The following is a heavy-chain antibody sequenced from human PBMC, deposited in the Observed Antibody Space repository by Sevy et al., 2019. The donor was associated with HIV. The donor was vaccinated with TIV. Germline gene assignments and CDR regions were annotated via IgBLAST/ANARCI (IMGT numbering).Heavy chain of an antibody. D-gene: IGHD5-12*01. J-gene: IGHJ6*03. CDR3: ARGTSGYDFGDYYYYMDV. CDR2: IVPVFVTP. Sequence: ASVKVSCKTSGGTLSRYAISWVRQASGQGLEWMGGIVPVFVTPNYAQKFQGRVNITADESTNKAYMELTSLRSEDTAVYYCARGTSGYDFGDYYYYMDVWGKGTTVTVSS. V-gene: IGHV1-69*13. CDR1: GGTLSRYA.